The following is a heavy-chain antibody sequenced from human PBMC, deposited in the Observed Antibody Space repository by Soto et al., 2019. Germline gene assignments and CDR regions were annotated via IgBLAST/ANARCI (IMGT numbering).Heavy chain of an antibody. V-gene: IGHV3-23*01. CDR2: FSSSGGST. D-gene: IGHD2-15*01. CDR3: AKGGWLEY. CDR1: GFTFGNSD. J-gene: IGHJ4*02. Sequence: GGSLRLSCAVSGFTFGNSDMSWVRQAPGKGLEWVSAFSSSGGSTYYADSVKGRFTISKDVSKNTLYLQVNSLRADDTAVYYCAKGGWLEYWGQGTLVTVSS.